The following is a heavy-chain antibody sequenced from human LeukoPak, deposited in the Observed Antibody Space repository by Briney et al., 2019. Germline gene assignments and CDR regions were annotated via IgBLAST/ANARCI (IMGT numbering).Heavy chain of an antibody. CDR1: GFTFSSYS. Sequence: GGSLRLSCAASGFTFSSYSMNWVRQAPGKGLEWVSSISSSSSYIYYGDSVKGRFTISRDNAKNTLYLHMSSLRGEDTAIYYCTENTWGRGTRVTVSS. CDR2: ISSSSSYI. J-gene: IGHJ4*02. CDR3: TENT. V-gene: IGHV3-21*04.